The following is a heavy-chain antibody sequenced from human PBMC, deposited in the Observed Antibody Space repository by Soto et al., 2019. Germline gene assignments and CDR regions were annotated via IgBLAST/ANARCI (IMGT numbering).Heavy chain of an antibody. CDR1: GFTFSSYD. V-gene: IGHV3-13*04. CDR3: AKEGGLSGSYYISSSYYFDY. J-gene: IGHJ4*02. D-gene: IGHD1-26*01. Sequence: GGSLRLSCAASGFTFSSYDMHWVRQATGKGLEWVSAIGTAGDTYYADSVKGRFTISRDNSKNTLYLQMNSLRAEDTSVYYCAKEGGLSGSYYISSSYYFDYWGQGTLVTVSS. CDR2: IGTAGDT.